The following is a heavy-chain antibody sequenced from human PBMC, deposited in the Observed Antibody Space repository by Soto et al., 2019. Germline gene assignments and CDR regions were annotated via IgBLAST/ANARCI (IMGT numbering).Heavy chain of an antibody. CDR3: ARSSLNYDILTGYYHLNYYYGMDV. V-gene: IGHV3-7*05. Sequence: ESGGGLVQPGGSLRLSCAASGFTFSSYWMSWVRQAPGKGLEWVANIKQDGSEKYYVDSVKGRFTISRDNAKNSLYLQMNSLRAEDTAVYYCARSSLNYDILTGYYHLNYYYGMDVWGQGTTVTVSS. D-gene: IGHD3-9*01. J-gene: IGHJ6*02. CDR1: GFTFSSYW. CDR2: IKQDGSEK.